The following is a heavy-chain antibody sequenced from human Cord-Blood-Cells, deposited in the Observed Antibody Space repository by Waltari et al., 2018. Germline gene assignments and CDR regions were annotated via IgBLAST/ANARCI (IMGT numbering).Heavy chain of an antibody. D-gene: IGHD2-2*01. CDR1: GGPFSSYA. V-gene: IGHV1-69*12. CDR2: IIPIFGTA. J-gene: IGHJ4*02. Sequence: QVQLVQSGAEVKKPGSSVKVSCKASGGPFSSYATSWVRQPPGQGLEWMGGIIPIFGTANYAQKFQGRVTITADESTSTAYMELSSLRSEDTAVYYCARDGGDCSSTSCFDYWGQGTLVTVSS. CDR3: ARDGGDCSSTSCFDY.